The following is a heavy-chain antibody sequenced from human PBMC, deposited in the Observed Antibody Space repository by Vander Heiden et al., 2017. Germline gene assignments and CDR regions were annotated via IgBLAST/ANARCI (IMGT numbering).Heavy chain of an antibody. D-gene: IGHD6-19*01. CDR2: INTGNGNT. CDR3: ARDLSVSVAGTALDY. V-gene: IGHV1-3*04. Sequence: WMGWINTGNGNTKYSPKFQGRVTITRDTSASTAYMELGSLRSEDTAVYYCARDLSVSVAGTALDYWGQGTLVTVSS. J-gene: IGHJ4*02.